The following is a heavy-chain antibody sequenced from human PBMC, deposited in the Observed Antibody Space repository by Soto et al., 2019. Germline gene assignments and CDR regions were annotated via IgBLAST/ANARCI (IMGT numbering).Heavy chain of an antibody. D-gene: IGHD1-26*01. CDR3: ATDRRVGFSQWELQD. J-gene: IGHJ1*01. CDR1: GFTFSHYG. CDR2: VWYDGSET. Sequence: QVQLVESGGGGVQPGRSLRLSCAASGFTFSHYGMHWVRQAPGKGLEWVAVVWYDGSETHYGDSVKGRFTISRDNSKSLVYLQMNKLRVEDTAVYYCATDRRVGFSQWELQDWGQGTLVTVSS. V-gene: IGHV3-33*01.